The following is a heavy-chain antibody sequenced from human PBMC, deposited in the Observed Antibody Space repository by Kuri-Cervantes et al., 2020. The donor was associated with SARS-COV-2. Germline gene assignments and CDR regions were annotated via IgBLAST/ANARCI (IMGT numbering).Heavy chain of an antibody. CDR3: ARDDFRTANPTLAGY. J-gene: IGHJ4*02. CDR1: GASISSDDYY. V-gene: IGHV4-30-4*01. CDR2: IYYSGST. D-gene: IGHD3/OR15-3a*01. Sequence: SETLSLTCAVSGASISSDDYYWSWIRQPPGKGLEWIGYIYYSGSTYYNPSLKSRVSISVDTSKNRFSLNLSSVTAADTAVYYCARDDFRTANPTLAGYWGQGTLVTVSS.